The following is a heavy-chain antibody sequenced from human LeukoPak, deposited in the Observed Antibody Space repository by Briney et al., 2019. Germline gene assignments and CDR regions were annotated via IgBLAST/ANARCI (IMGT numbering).Heavy chain of an antibody. J-gene: IGHJ4*02. Sequence: GGSLRLSYAASGFTFSRYAMRWVRQAPGKGLEWVSAISGSGGSTYYADSVKGRFTISRDNSKNTLYLQMNSLRAEDTAVYYCAKDGSGWYLFSAGYFDYWGQGTLVTVSS. CDR1: GFTFSRYA. CDR3: AKDGSGWYLFSAGYFDY. CDR2: ISGSGGST. V-gene: IGHV3-23*01. D-gene: IGHD6-19*01.